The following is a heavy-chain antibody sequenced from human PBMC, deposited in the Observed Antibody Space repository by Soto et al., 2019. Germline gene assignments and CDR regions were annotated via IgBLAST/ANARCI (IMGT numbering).Heavy chain of an antibody. D-gene: IGHD2-21*02. J-gene: IGHJ4*02. CDR2: IHPNGHT. CDR1: GGSIFSSY. Sequence: PSETLSLTCTVFGGSIFSSYWSWVRQPPGQGLEFIGFIHPNGHTSYSPSLRSRVTISLDASKNQLSLSLHSVTAADTAVFYCARPGLCGVDCYSFDGWGQGTLVTVSS. V-gene: IGHV4-59*08. CDR3: ARPGLCGVDCYSFDG.